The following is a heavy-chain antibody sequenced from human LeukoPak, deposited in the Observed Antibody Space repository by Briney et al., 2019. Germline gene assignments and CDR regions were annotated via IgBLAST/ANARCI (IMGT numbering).Heavy chain of an antibody. CDR1: GGSFSGYY. V-gene: IGHV4-34*01. CDR2: INHSGST. D-gene: IGHD1-26*01. Sequence: SETLSLTCAVYGGSFSGYYWSWIRQPPGKGLEWIGEINHSGSTNYNPSLKSRVTISVDTSKNQFSLKLSSVTAADKAVYYCARRGFKGAPLWGQGTLVTVSS. CDR3: ARRGFKGAPL. J-gene: IGHJ4*02.